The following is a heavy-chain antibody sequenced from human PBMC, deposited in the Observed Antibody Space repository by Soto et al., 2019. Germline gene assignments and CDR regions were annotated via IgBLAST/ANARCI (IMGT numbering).Heavy chain of an antibody. CDR1: GGSFSPNY. Sequence: SETLSLTCTVSGGSFSPNYWSWIRQPPGKGLEWVGYVSYGATTTYNPSLKNRVTISVDASKSQFYLKLSSVTAADTAVYYCASDVDTAMGIDYWGQGTLVTVSS. CDR2: VSYGATT. V-gene: IGHV4-59*12. D-gene: IGHD5-18*01. J-gene: IGHJ4*02. CDR3: ASDVDTAMGIDY.